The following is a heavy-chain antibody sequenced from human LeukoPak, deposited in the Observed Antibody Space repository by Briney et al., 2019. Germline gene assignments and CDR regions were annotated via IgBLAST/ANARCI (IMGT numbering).Heavy chain of an antibody. Sequence: GASVKVSCKASGGTFSSYAISWVRQAPGQGLEWMGRIIPILGIASYAQKFQGRVTITADKSTSTAYMELSSLRSEDTAVYYCARVDTAMGDAFDIWGQGTMVTVSS. V-gene: IGHV1-69*04. J-gene: IGHJ3*02. CDR1: GGTFSSYA. D-gene: IGHD5-18*01. CDR3: ARVDTAMGDAFDI. CDR2: IIPILGIA.